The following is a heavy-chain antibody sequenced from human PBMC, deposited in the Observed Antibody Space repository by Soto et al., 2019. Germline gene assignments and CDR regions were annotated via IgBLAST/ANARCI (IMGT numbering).Heavy chain of an antibody. D-gene: IGHD6-13*01. J-gene: IGHJ4*02. CDR2: IKNDGSEQ. CDR1: GFTFSVYY. V-gene: IGHV3-7*01. Sequence: GGSLRLSCAASGFTFSVYYMTWVRQAPGKGLEWVASIKNDGSEQYYVDSVKGRFTISRDNAKNSVYLQMNSLRVEDTAMYYCVREPWGFSGTWYDYWGQGTLVTVSS. CDR3: VREPWGFSGTWYDY.